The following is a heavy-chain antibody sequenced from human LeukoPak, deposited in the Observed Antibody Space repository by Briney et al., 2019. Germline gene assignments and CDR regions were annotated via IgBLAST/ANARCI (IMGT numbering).Heavy chain of an antibody. CDR3: ARVGGTNYYYYGMDV. J-gene: IGHJ6*02. Sequence: SETLSLACTVSGGSISNYYWSWIRQPPGKGLEWIGYIYYSGSTNYNPSLKSRVTKSVDTSKNQFSLKLSSVTVADTAVYYCARVGGTNYYYYGMDVWGQGTTVTVSS. D-gene: IGHD1-26*01. CDR1: GGSISNYY. CDR2: IYYSGST. V-gene: IGHV4-59*01.